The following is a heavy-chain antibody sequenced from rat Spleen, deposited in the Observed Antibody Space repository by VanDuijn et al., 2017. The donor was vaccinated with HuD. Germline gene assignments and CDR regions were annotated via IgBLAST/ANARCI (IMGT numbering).Heavy chain of an antibody. J-gene: IGHJ3*01. CDR1: GYSITSSLR. CDR3: ATSEGVHYYLPFAY. D-gene: IGHD1-1*01. V-gene: IGHV3-3*01. CDR2: INSAGST. Sequence: EVQLQESGPGLVKPSQSLSLTCSVIGYSITSSLRWNWIRKFPGNKLEWMGYINSAGSTVYNPSLKSRISITRDTSKNQFFLQVNSVSTEEAATYYCATSEGVHYYLPFAYWGQGTLVTVSS.